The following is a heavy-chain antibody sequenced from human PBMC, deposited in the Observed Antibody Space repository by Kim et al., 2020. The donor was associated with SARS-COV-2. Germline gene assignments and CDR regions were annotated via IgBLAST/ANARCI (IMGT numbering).Heavy chain of an antibody. J-gene: IGHJ6*01. Sequence: ASVKVSCKASGYTFTSYYMHWVRQAPGQGLEWMGIINPSGGSTSYAQKFQGRVTXTRDTSTSTVYMELSSLRSEDTAXYGCARDVPEYYDFWSASTGGVIAXQYGMDVWXXGTXXTVSS. D-gene: IGHD3-3*01. V-gene: IGHV1-46*01. CDR1: GYTFTSYY. CDR3: ARDVPEYYDFWSASTGGVIAXQYGMDV. CDR2: INPSGGST.